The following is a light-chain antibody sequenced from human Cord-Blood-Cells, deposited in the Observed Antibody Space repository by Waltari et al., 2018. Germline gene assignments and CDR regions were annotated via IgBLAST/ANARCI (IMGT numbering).Light chain of an antibody. CDR3: SSYTSSSTWV. J-gene: IGLJ3*02. CDR1: RRAVAAYHY. CDR2: DVS. V-gene: IGLV2-14*01. Sequence: SALPQPASVSGSPGQPITLPCPVTRRAVAAYHYVPWYQQHPGKAPKLMIYDVSTRPSWVSNRFSGSKSGNTASLTISGLQAEDEADYYCSSYTSSSTWVFGGGTKLTVL.